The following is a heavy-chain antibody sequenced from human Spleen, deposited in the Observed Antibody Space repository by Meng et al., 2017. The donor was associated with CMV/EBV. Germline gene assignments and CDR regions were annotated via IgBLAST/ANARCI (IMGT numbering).Heavy chain of an antibody. CDR3: ARAWPPLVGFSSTICYTSFDY. J-gene: IGHJ4*02. D-gene: IGHD2-2*02. CDR1: GYTFTGYY. V-gene: IGHV1-2*02. Sequence: ASVKVSCKASGYTFTGYYMHWVRQAPGQGLEWMGWINPNSGGTNYAQKFQGRVTMTRDTSISTAYRELSRLRSDDTAVYYCARAWPPLVGFSSTICYTSFDYWGQGTLVTVSS. CDR2: INPNSGGT.